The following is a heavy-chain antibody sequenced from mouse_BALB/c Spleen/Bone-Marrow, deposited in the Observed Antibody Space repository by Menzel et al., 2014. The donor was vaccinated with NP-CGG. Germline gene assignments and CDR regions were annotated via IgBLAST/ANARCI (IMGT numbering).Heavy chain of an antibody. Sequence: DVMLVESGGGLVQPGGSLRLSCATSGFTFTDYYMSWVRQPPGKALEWLGFIRNKAKGYTTEYSASVKSRFTISRDNSQGILYLQMNTLRAEDSATYYCARDINYDIYWYFDVWGAGTTVTVSS. V-gene: IGHV7-3*02. D-gene: IGHD2-4*01. CDR1: GFTFTDYY. CDR3: ARDINYDIYWYFDV. J-gene: IGHJ1*01. CDR2: IRNKAKGYTT.